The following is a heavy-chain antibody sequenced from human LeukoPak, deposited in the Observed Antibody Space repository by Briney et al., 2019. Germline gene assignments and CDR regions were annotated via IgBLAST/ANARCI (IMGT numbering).Heavy chain of an antibody. Sequence: SQTLSLTCAISGDSVSSNSTAWNWIRQSPSRGLEWLGRTYYRSKWYNDYAVSVKSRITINPDTSKNQFSLRLNSVTPEDTAVYYCARDLAAAVNGYSDLWGRSTLVTVSS. CDR1: GDSVSSNSTA. CDR3: ARDLAAAVNGYSDL. J-gene: IGHJ2*01. D-gene: IGHD6-13*01. CDR2: TYYRSKWYN. V-gene: IGHV6-1*01.